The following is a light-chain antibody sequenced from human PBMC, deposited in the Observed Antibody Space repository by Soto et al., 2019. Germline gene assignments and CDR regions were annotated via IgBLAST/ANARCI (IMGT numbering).Light chain of an antibody. V-gene: IGKV3-15*01. CDR2: GAS. J-gene: IGKJ1*01. CDR3: QQYNNWSWT. CDR1: QSVSSN. Sequence: EIVMTQSLATLSVSPGERATLSCRASQSVSSNLAWYQQKPGQAPRLLIYGASTRATGIPARFSGSGSGTEFTLTISSLQSEDFAVYYCQQYNNWSWTFGQGTKV.